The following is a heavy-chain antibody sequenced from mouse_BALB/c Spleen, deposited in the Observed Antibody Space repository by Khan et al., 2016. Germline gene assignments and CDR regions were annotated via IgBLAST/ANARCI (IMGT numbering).Heavy chain of an antibody. Sequence: EVQLQESGPGLVKPSQSLSLTCTVTGYSFTSGYGWNWIRQFPGNKLEWMGYLRYSGSTNYNTTLKSRITITRDTSKNQFFLQLNSVTTEDTATYDCARTARIKYWGQGTTLTVSS. J-gene: IGHJ2*01. CDR1: GYSFTSGYG. V-gene: IGHV3-1*02. D-gene: IGHD1-2*01. CDR2: LRYSGST. CDR3: ARTARIKY.